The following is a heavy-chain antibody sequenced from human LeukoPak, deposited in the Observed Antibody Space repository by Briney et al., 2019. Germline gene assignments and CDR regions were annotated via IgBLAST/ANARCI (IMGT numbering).Heavy chain of an antibody. Sequence: SETLSLTCTVSGGSISSYYWSWIRQPPGKGLEWIGYIYYSGSTNYNPSLKSRVTISVDTSENQFSLKLSSVTAADTAVYYCARLWGGYSYGRLFDYWGQGTLVTVSS. CDR1: GGSISSYY. V-gene: IGHV4-59*08. J-gene: IGHJ4*02. CDR2: IYYSGST. CDR3: ARLWGGYSYGRLFDY. D-gene: IGHD5-18*01.